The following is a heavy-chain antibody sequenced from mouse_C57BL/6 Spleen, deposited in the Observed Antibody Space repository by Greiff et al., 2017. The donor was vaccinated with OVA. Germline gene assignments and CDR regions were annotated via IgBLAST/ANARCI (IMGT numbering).Heavy chain of an antibody. V-gene: IGHV7-1*01. CDR1: GFTFSDFY. CDR3: ARPQKGGYAMDY. CDR2: SRNKANDYTT. D-gene: IGHD1-1*02. J-gene: IGHJ4*01. Sequence: EVKLVDSGGGLVQSGRSLRLSCATSGFTFSDFYMEWVRQAPGKGLEWIAASRNKANDYTTEYSASVKGRFIVSRDTSQSILYLQMNALRAEDTAIYYCARPQKGGYAMDYWGQGTSVTVSS.